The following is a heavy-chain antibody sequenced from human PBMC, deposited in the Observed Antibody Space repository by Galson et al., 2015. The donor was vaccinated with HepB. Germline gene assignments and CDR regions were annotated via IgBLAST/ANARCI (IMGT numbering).Heavy chain of an antibody. CDR1: GFSLSTSGMC. CDR2: IDWDDDK. Sequence: PALVKPTQTLTLTCTFSGFSLSTSGMCVSWIRQPPGKALEWLALIDWDDDKYYSTSLTTRLTISKDTSKNQVVLTMTNMDPVDTATYYCARSISSIAARGYFDYWGQGTLVTVSS. CDR3: ARSISSIAARGYFDY. V-gene: IGHV2-70*01. D-gene: IGHD6-6*01. J-gene: IGHJ4*02.